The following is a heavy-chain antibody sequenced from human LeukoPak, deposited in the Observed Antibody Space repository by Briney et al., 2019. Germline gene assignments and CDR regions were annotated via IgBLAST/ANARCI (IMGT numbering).Heavy chain of an antibody. J-gene: IGHJ6*03. Sequence: SEALSLTCAVYGGSFSGYDWSWIRQPPGKGLEWIGEINHSGSTNYNPSLKSRVTISVDTSKNQFSLKLSSVTAADTAVYYWARAGRIFRSKGSSSVVGYYYYYMDVWGKGTTVTVSS. D-gene: IGHD6-6*01. CDR3: ARAGRIFRSKGSSSVVGYYYYYMDV. V-gene: IGHV4-34*01. CDR1: GGSFSGYD. CDR2: INHSGST.